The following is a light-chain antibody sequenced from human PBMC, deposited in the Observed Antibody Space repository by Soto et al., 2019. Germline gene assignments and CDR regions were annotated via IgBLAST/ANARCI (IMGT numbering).Light chain of an antibody. Sequence: DVVMTQSPLSLPVTLGQPASISCRSSQSLVYSDGNSYLSWFQQGPGQSPRRLIYQVSNRDSGVPDRFSGSGSGTDFTLKISRVEAEDVGIYYCMKGSHWPKTFGQGTKVESK. CDR1: QSLVYSDGNSY. CDR2: QVS. CDR3: MKGSHWPKT. J-gene: IGKJ1*01. V-gene: IGKV2-30*01.